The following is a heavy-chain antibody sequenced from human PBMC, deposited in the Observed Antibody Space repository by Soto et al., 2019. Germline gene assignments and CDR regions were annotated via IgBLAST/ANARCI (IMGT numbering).Heavy chain of an antibody. CDR3: ARDLSGSGD. V-gene: IGHV3-30-3*01. D-gene: IGHD3-10*01. J-gene: IGHJ4*02. CDR1: GFAFSSYA. CDR2: ISSDGSNK. Sequence: QVQLVESGGGVVQPGRSLRLSCAASGFAFSSYAMHWVRQAPGKGREWVAVISSDGSNKYYAASVKGLFTISRDNSKNTLYLQMNSLRAEDTAVYYCARDLSGSGDWGQGTLVTVSS.